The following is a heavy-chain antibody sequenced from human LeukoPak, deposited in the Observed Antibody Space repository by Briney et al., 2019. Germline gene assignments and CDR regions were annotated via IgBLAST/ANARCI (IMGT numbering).Heavy chain of an antibody. CDR1: GGSFSAYY. Sequence: SETLSLTCTVSGGSFSAYYWTWFRQPPGKELEWIGYIYYTGSTNCNPSLKSRVTISVDTSNYQFSLKLSSVTAADTAVYYCARVRYCSTNRCYDREFDNWGQGTLVTVSS. D-gene: IGHD2-2*01. V-gene: IGHV4-59*08. CDR2: IYYTGST. J-gene: IGHJ4*02. CDR3: ARVRYCSTNRCYDREFDN.